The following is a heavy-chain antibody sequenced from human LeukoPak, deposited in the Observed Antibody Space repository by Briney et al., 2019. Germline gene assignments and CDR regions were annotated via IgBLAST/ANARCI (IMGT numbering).Heavy chain of an antibody. CDR3: ASSSGSFQWVIDY. CDR2: INPSGGST. Sequence: ASVKVSCKASGYTFTSYYMHWVRQAPGQGLEWMGIINPSGGSTSYAQKFQGRVTMTRDTSTSTVYMELSSLRSEDTAVYHCASSSGSFQWVIDYWGQGTLVTVSS. J-gene: IGHJ4*02. D-gene: IGHD6-6*01. CDR1: GYTFTSYY. V-gene: IGHV1-46*01.